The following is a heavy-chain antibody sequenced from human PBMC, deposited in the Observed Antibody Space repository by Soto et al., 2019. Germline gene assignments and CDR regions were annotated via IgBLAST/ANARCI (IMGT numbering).Heavy chain of an antibody. D-gene: IGHD1-20*01. CDR2: ISYDGSNK. V-gene: IGHV3-30-3*01. J-gene: IGHJ6*02. CDR3: AREITEYYYYGMDV. CDR1: GFTFSSYA. Sequence: GGSLRLSCAASGFTFSSYAMHWVRQAPGKGLEWVAVISYDGSNKYYADSVKGRFTISRDNSKNTLYLQMNSLRAEDTAVYYCAREITEYYYYGMDVWGQGTKVTVSS.